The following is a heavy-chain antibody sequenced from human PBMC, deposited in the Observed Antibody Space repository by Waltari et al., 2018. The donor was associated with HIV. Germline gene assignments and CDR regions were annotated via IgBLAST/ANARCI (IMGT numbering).Heavy chain of an antibody. CDR1: GFTFSNFG. J-gene: IGHJ4*02. CDR2: ISNDGSKK. CDR3: VRALGDY. D-gene: IGHD7-27*01. V-gene: IGHV3-30-3*01. Sequence: LVESGGGVVQPGKSLRLSCAASGFTFSNFGMHWVRQAPGKGLEWVALISNDGSKKYYADSVKGRFTISRANFKNTLYLQMNSLRPDDTAVYYCVRALGDYWGQGTLVTISS.